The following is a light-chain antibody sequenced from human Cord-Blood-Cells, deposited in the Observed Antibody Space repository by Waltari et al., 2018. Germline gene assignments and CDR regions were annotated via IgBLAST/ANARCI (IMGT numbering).Light chain of an antibody. J-gene: IGKJ1*01. CDR3: QQYNSYSWT. CDR2: KAS. V-gene: IGKV1-5*03. CDR1: QSIRSW. Sequence: DIQMTQSPSTLSASVGDRDTIPCRASQSIRSWLAWYQQKPGKAPKLLIYKASSLESGVPSRFSGSGSGTEFTLTISSLQPDDFATYYCQQYNSYSWTFGQGTKVEIK.